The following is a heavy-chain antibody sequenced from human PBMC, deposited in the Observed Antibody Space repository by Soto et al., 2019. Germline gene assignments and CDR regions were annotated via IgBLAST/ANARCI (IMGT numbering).Heavy chain of an antibody. CDR3: ATDTAPSDV. CDR1: GYTFTSYA. D-gene: IGHD4-17*01. J-gene: IGHJ6*02. V-gene: IGHV1-3*01. Sequence: ASVKVSCKASGYTFTSYAMHWVRQAPGQRLEWMGWINAGNGSTKYSQKFQGRVTITRDTSASTAYMELSSLRSEDTAVYYCATDTAPSDVWGQGTTVTVSS. CDR2: INAGNGST.